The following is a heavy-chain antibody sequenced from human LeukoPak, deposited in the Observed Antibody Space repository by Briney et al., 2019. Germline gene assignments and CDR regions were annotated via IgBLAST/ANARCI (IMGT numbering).Heavy chain of an antibody. Sequence: PGGSLRLSCAASGFTFSSYWMSWVRQAPGKGLEWVANIKQDRSEKYYVDSVKGRFTISRDNAKNSLYLQMNSLRAEDTAVYYCARGGVSLGYYYYYYMGVWGKGTTVTVSS. D-gene: IGHD3-3*01. CDR3: ARGGVSLGYYYYYYMGV. CDR2: IKQDRSEK. V-gene: IGHV3-7*01. CDR1: GFTFSSYW. J-gene: IGHJ6*03.